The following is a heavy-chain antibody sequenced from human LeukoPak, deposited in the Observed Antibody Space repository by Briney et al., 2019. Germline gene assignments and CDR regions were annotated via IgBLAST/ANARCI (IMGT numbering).Heavy chain of an antibody. Sequence: SETLSLTCAVYGGSFSGYYWSWIRQPPGKGLEWIGEINHSGSTNYNPSLKSRVTISVDTSKNQFSLKLSSVTAADTAVYYCARARGYYYDSSGYSDYWGQGTLSPSPQ. CDR3: ARARGYYYDSSGYSDY. J-gene: IGHJ4*02. V-gene: IGHV4-34*01. CDR1: GGSFSGYY. CDR2: INHSGST. D-gene: IGHD3-22*01.